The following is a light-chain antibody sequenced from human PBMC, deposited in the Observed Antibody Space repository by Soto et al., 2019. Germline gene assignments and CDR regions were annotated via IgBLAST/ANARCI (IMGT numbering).Light chain of an antibody. CDR3: QQRSDWPST. CDR1: QSVSSY. J-gene: IGKJ4*01. Sequence: EIGLTQSPATLSLSPGERATLSCRASQSVSSYLALYQQKPGQAPRLLIYDASNRATGIPARFSGSGSGTDFTLTISSLEPDDFAVYYCQQRSDWPSTFGGGTKVQIK. CDR2: DAS. V-gene: IGKV3-11*01.